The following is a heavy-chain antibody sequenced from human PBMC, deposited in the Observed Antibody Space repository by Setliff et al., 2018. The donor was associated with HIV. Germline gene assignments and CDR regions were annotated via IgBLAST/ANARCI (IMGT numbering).Heavy chain of an antibody. CDR2: FDPELGET. CDR3: ATDNREGVGTPYYFDY. CDR1: GYTLTKLS. J-gene: IGHJ4*02. D-gene: IGHD1-26*01. V-gene: IGHV1-24*01. Sequence: ASVKVSCKVPGYTLTKLSMHWVRQAPEKGLEWMGGFDPELGETFFAQNFRGRLTMTQDTSTDTAYMELTSLRSDDTAMYYCATDNREGVGTPYYFDYWGQGTQVTVSS.